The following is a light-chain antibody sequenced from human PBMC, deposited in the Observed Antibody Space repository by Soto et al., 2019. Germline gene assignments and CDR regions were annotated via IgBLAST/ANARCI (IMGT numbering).Light chain of an antibody. V-gene: IGLV2-23*01. Sequence: QSALTQPASVSGSPGQSITISCTGTSSDLGSYNLVSWYQQHPGKAPRVMIYEGSKRPSGVSNRFSGSESDNTASLTISGLQAEDEADYYCCSYAGSSTWVFGGGTKLTVL. J-gene: IGLJ3*02. CDR1: SSDLGSYNL. CDR3: CSYAGSSTWV. CDR2: EGS.